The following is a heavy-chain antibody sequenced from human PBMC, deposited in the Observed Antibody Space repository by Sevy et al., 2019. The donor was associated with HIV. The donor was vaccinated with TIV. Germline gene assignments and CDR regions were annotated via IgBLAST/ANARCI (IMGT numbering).Heavy chain of an antibody. V-gene: IGHV3-15*01. J-gene: IGHJ6*02. CDR3: TTDVSSGYYYGYYYYGMDV. CDR1: GFTFSNAW. CDR2: IKSKTDGGTT. Sequence: GESLKISCAASGFTFSNAWMSWVRQAPGKGLEWVGRIKSKTDGGTTDYAAPVKGRFTISRDDSKNTLYMQMNSLKTADTAVYYCTTDVSSGYYYGYYYYGMDVWGQGTTVTVSS. D-gene: IGHD3-22*01.